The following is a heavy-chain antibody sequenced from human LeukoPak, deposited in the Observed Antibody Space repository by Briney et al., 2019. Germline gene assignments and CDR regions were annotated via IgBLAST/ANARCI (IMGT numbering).Heavy chain of an antibody. CDR2: ISGSGGST. Sequence: GGSLRLSCAASGFTFSSYAMSWVRQAPGKGLEWVSAISGSGGSTYYADPVKGRFTISRDNSKNTLYLQMNSLRAEDTAVYYCARLGQWELLLPTTLSWGQGTLVTVSS. CDR3: ARLGQWELLLPTTLS. V-gene: IGHV3-23*01. J-gene: IGHJ5*02. CDR1: GFTFSSYA. D-gene: IGHD1-26*01.